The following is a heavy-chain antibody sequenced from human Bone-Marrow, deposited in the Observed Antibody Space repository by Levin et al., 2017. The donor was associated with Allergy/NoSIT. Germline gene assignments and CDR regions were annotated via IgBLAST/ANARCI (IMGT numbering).Heavy chain of an antibody. Sequence: GGSLRLSCAASGFTFSSYGMHWVRQAPGKGLEWVAVIWYDGSNKYYADSVKGRFTISRDNSKNTLYLQMNSLRAEDTAVYYCARDADQLLLYDNPVDYWGQGTLVTVSS. D-gene: IGHD2-2*01. CDR2: IWYDGSNK. J-gene: IGHJ4*02. V-gene: IGHV3-33*01. CDR3: ARDADQLLLYDNPVDY. CDR1: GFTFSSYG.